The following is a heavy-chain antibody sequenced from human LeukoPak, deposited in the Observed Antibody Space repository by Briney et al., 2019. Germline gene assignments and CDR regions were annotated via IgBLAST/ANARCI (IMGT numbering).Heavy chain of an antibody. CDR2: ISGNNDNI. Sequence: GGSLRLSCATSGFTFSNYAMSWVRQAPGKGLEWASYISGNNDNIHYADSVKGRFTISRDNAKNSLYLQMNSLRAEDTAVYYCVRDYDRGFDYWGQGTLVTVSS. J-gene: IGHJ4*02. V-gene: IGHV3-48*01. CDR1: GFTFSNYA. CDR3: VRDYDRGFDY. D-gene: IGHD3-10*02.